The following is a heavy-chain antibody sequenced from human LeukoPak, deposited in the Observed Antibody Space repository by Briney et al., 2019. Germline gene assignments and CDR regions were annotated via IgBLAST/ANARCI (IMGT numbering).Heavy chain of an antibody. CDR2: IKEDGSEK. CDR3: ARVVVYFDY. J-gene: IGHJ4*02. Sequence: GGSLRLSCAASGFTFSNYSMSWVRQAPGKGLEWVAHIKEDGSEKSYVDSVKGRFTISRDNAKNSLYLQMNSLRAEDTAVYYCARVVVYFDYWGQGTLVTVSS. V-gene: IGHV3-7*04. D-gene: IGHD6-6*01. CDR1: GFTFSNYS.